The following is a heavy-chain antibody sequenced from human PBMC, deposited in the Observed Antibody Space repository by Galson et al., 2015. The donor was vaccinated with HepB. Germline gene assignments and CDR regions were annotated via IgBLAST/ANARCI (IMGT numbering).Heavy chain of an antibody. Sequence: QSGAAVKKPGESLKISCKGSGYSFTSYWIGWVRQMPGKGLEWMGIIYPGDSDTRYSPSFQGQVTISADKSISTAYLQWSSQKASDTAMYYCARRSVVVGAATGPGFAPWGPGTLVTVSS. J-gene: IGHJ5*02. V-gene: IGHV5-51*03. CDR2: IYPGDSDT. CDR1: GYSFTSYW. D-gene: IGHD2-15*01. CDR3: ARRSVVVGAATGPGFAP.